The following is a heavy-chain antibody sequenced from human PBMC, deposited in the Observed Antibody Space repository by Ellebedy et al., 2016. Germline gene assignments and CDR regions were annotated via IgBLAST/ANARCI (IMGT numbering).Heavy chain of an antibody. CDR1: GGTFSSYA. V-gene: IGHV1-69*13. CDR2: IIPIFGTA. Sequence: ASVKVSCKASGGTFSSYAISWVRQAPGQGLKWMGGIIPIFGTANYAQKFQGRVTITADESTSTAYMELRSLRSDDTAVYYCARGYSSWYSRWGQGTLVTVSS. CDR3: ARGYSSWYSR. J-gene: IGHJ4*02. D-gene: IGHD6-13*01.